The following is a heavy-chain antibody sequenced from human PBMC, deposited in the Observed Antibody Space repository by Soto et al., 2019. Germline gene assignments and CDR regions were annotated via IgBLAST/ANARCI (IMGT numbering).Heavy chain of an antibody. CDR3: AIELGRSNQFDH. J-gene: IGHJ4*02. V-gene: IGHV1-69*06. Sequence: GASVKGCCKASGATFSSYAISWVRQAPGQGLEWMGGIIPIFGTANYAQKFQGRVTITADKSTSTAYMELSRLRSEDTAVYYCAIELGRSNQFDHWGQGTMVTVSS. D-gene: IGHD6-13*01. CDR1: GATFSSYA. CDR2: IIPIFGTA.